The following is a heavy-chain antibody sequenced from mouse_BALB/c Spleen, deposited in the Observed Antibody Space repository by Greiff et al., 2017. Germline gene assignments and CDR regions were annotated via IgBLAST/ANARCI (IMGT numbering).Heavy chain of an antibody. D-gene: IGHD2-14*01. J-gene: IGHJ4*01. Sequence: QVQLKESGPGLVQPSQSLSITCTVSGFSLTSYGVHWVRQSPGKGLEWLGVIWSGGSTDYNAAFISRLSISKDNSKSQVFFKMNSLQANDTAIYYCARKGDYRYDGGYYYAMDYWGQGTSVTVSS. CDR2: IWSGGST. V-gene: IGHV2-2*02. CDR3: ARKGDYRYDGGYYYAMDY. CDR1: GFSLTSYG.